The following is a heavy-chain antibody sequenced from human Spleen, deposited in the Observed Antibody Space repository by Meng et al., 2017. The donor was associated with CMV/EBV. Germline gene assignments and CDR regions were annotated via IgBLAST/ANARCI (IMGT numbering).Heavy chain of an antibody. D-gene: IGHD2-8*02. CDR2: ISWNSGSI. CDR3: AKDIVLVGRGAFDY. Sequence: SLKISCAASGFTFSSYAMNWVRQAPGKGLEWVSGISWNSGSIGYADSVKGRFTISRDNAKNSLYLQMNSLRAEDTALYYCAKDIVLVGRGAFDYWGQGTLVTVSS. CDR1: GFTFSSYA. V-gene: IGHV3-9*01. J-gene: IGHJ4*02.